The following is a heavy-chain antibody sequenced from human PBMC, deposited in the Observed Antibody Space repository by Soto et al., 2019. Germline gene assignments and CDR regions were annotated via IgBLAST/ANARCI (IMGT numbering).Heavy chain of an antibody. D-gene: IGHD3-22*01. J-gene: IGHJ4*02. Sequence: QVQLVESGGGVVQPGRSLRLSCAASGFTFSSYAMHWVRQAPGKGLEWVAVISYDGSNKYYADSVKGRFTISRDNSKNTLYLQMNSLRAEDTAVYYCARGGDPDSSGYYSYFDYWGQGTLVTVSS. CDR2: ISYDGSNK. CDR3: ARGGDPDSSGYYSYFDY. V-gene: IGHV3-30-3*01. CDR1: GFTFSSYA.